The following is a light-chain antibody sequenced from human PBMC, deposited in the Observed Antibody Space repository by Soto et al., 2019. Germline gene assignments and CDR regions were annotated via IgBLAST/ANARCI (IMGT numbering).Light chain of an antibody. CDR2: WAS. V-gene: IGKV4-1*01. Sequence: DIVMTQSPDSLAVSLGEGATINCKSSQSVLYSSNNKNYLAWYQQKPGQPPKLLIHWASTRESGVPDRFSGSWSGTDFTLTISSLQAEDVAVYYCQQYYSFPQTFGQGTKVEIK. CDR3: QQYYSFPQT. J-gene: IGKJ1*01. CDR1: QSVLYSSNNKNY.